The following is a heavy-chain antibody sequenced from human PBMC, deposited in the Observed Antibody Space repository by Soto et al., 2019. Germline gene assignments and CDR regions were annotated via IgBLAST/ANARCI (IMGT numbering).Heavy chain of an antibody. V-gene: IGHV4-59*01. CDR3: ARGGAPITVFGVVMSWFDP. D-gene: IGHD3-3*01. CDR1: GGSISSNH. CDR2: IYYSGNT. Sequence: SETLSLTCTVSGGSISSNHWSWIRQPPGKGLEWIGYIYYSGNTNYNPSLKSRVTISIDTSKNQFSLKLSSVTAADTAIYYCARGGAPITVFGVVMSWFDPWGQGTLVTVSS. J-gene: IGHJ5*02.